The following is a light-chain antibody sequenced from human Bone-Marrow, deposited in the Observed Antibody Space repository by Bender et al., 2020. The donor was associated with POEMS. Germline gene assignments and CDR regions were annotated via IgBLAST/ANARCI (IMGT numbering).Light chain of an antibody. V-gene: IGLV2-8*01. CDR1: SSDVGGHNY. CDR2: EVS. Sequence: QSALTQPPSASGSPGQSVTISCSGTSSDVGGHNYVSWYQQHPGKAPKLMIHEVSKRPSGVPDRFSGSKSGNTASLTISGLQAEDESDYYCSSYTSSSNWVFGGGTKLTVL. J-gene: IGLJ3*02. CDR3: SSYTSSSNWV.